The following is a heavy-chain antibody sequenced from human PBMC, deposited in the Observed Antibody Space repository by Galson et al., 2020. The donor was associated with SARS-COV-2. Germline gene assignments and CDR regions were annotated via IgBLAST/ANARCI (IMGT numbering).Heavy chain of an antibody. CDR2: LSHSGST. V-gene: IGHV4-30-4*01. Sequence: ETSETLSLTCTVSGGSISSGDYYWSWIRQPPGKGLEWIGYLSHSGSTYYNPSLKSRVTISVDTSKNQFSLKLSSVTAADTAVYYCARDRADAFDIWGQGTMVTVSS. CDR1: GGSISSGDYY. J-gene: IGHJ3*02. CDR3: ARDRADAFDI. D-gene: IGHD3-10*01.